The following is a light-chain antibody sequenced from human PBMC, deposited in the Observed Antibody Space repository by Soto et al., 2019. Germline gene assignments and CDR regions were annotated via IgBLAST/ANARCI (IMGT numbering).Light chain of an antibody. CDR2: GAS. Sequence: EIVMTQSPATLSVSPGERATLSCRASQSVSSNLAWYPQKPGQAPRLLIYGASTRATGIPARFSGSRSGTEFTLTISSLQSEDFAVYYCQQYNNWPPYTFGQGTKLEIK. CDR3: QQYNNWPPYT. J-gene: IGKJ2*01. V-gene: IGKV3-15*01. CDR1: QSVSSN.